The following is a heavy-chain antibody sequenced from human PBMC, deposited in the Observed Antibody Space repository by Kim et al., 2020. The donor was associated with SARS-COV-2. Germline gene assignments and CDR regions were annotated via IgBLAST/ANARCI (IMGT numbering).Heavy chain of an antibody. CDR1: GFTFSSYA. CDR2: ISGSGGST. D-gene: IGHD3-10*01. CDR3: AKDFELYYGSGRYNNWFDP. J-gene: IGHJ5*02. Sequence: GGSLRLSCAASGFTFSSYAMSWVCQAPGKGLEWVSAISGSGGSTYYADSVKGRFTISRDNSKNTLYLQMNSLRAEDTAVYYCAKDFELYYGSGRYNNWFDPWGQGTLVTVSS. V-gene: IGHV3-23*01.